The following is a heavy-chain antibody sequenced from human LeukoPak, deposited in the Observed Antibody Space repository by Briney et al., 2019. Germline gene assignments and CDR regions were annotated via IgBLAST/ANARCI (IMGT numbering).Heavy chain of an antibody. D-gene: IGHD2-15*01. Sequence: GASVKVSCKASGYTFTGYYMHWVRQAPGHGLEWMGRINPSGGSTSYAQKFQGRVTMTRDTSTSTVYMELSSLRSEDTAVYYCASQREREVVAAVHWGQGTLVTVSS. CDR3: ASQREREVVAAVH. V-gene: IGHV1-46*01. CDR2: INPSGGST. J-gene: IGHJ4*02. CDR1: GYTFTGYY.